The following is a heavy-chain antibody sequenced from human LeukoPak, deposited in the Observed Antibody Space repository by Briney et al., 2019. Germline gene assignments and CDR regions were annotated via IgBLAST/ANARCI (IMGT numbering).Heavy chain of an antibody. CDR2: INNDGTAT. Sequence: GGSLRLSCAASGFTFNYFWRPWFRQVPGKGLVWVSGINNDGTATYYADSVKGRFTISRDNAKNTVYLQMNGLRAEDTTVYYCATVSEYWGQGTLVTVSS. V-gene: IGHV3-74*01. CDR3: ATVSEY. J-gene: IGHJ4*02. CDR1: GFTFNYFW.